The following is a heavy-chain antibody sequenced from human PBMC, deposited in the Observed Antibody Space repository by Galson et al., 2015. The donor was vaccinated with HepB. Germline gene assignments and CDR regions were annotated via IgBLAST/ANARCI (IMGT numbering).Heavy chain of an antibody. CDR1: GFTFGDYA. J-gene: IGHJ4*02. Sequence: SLRLSCATSGFTFGDYAMHWVRHAPGQGLEWVSGISWYSGHSAYLDSVKGRFTISRDKAKNSLYLELTSLTSEDTALYFCVKDVDPFLGVATAGRFEDWGQWTPVTVSS. V-gene: IGHV3-9*01. CDR3: VKDVDPFLGVATAGRFED. CDR2: ISWYSGHS. D-gene: IGHD6-13*01.